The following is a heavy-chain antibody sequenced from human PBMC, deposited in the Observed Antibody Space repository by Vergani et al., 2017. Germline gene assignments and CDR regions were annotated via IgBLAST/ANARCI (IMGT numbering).Heavy chain of an antibody. CDR1: GFTFGNYG. CDR2: ISYLGNEK. D-gene: IGHD5-18*01. CDR3: ARAAAXVTPPYFYYYRDG. J-gene: IGHJ6*03. Sequence: QAQLVESGGGVVHPGRSLNLSCVASGFTFGNYGMHWVRQAPGKGLEWVAVISYLGNEKYYADSVKGRFSISRDTSTKTLFLQMTNVRPDDTAVYFCARAAAXVTPPYFYYYRDGWVKGTAVTVSS. V-gene: IGHV3-30*04.